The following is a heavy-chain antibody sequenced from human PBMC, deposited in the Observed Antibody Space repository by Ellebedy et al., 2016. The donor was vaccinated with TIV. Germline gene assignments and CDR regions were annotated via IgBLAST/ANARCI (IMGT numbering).Heavy chain of an antibody. V-gene: IGHV1-3*01. CDR3: ARGDSYEFDY. J-gene: IGHJ4*02. CDR1: GYIFTTYA. CDR2: INLGIGDK. Sequence: AASVKVSCKTSGYIFTTYAMQWVRQAPGQSLEWMGWINLGIGDKKYSPNLQGRLTITSDASASTFYMELSSLRSGDTSVYFCARGDSYEFDYWGQGNLVTVSS. D-gene: IGHD3-16*01.